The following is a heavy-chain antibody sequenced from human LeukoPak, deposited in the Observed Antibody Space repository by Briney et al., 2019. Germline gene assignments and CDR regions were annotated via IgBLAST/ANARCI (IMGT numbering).Heavy chain of an antibody. V-gene: IGHV3-23*01. J-gene: IGHJ4*02. CDR2: ITGSGGTT. CDR1: GFAFSSYA. Sequence: PGGSPRLSCAASGFAFSSYAMNWVRQAPGKGLEWVSSITGSGGTTYYADSVKGRFTISRDNSKNTLYLQMNSLRAEDTAVYYCAKEALPDYWGQGTLVTVSS. CDR3: AKEALPDY.